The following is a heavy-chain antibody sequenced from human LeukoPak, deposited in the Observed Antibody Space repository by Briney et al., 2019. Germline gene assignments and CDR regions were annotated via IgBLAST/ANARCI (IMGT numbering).Heavy chain of an antibody. D-gene: IGHD3-3*01. Sequence: GASVKVSCKASGYTFTSYGISWVRQAPGQGLEWMGWISAYNGNTNYAQKLQGRVTMTTDTSTSTAYMELTSLKSDDTAVYSSARAPYDFWSGYYHYWGQGTLVTVSS. CDR2: ISAYNGNT. CDR3: ARAPYDFWSGYYHY. J-gene: IGHJ4*02. V-gene: IGHV1-18*01. CDR1: GYTFTSYG.